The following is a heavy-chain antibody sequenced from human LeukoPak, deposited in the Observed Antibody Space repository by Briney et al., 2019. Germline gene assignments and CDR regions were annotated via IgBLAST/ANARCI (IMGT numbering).Heavy chain of an antibody. CDR1: GYSFSNYW. J-gene: IGHJ4*02. D-gene: IGHD1-26*01. CDR3: ARQGVVGATKSHLDY. Sequence: GESLQISCKGSGYSFSNYWIAWVRQMPGKGLEWMGIIYPGDSDTRYSPSFQGQVTISADKSISAAYLQWSSLMASDTAMYYCARQGVVGATKSHLDYWGQGTQATVSS. CDR2: IYPGDSDT. V-gene: IGHV5-51*01.